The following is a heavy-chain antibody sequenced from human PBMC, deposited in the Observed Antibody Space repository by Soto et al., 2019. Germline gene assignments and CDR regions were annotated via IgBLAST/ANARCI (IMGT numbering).Heavy chain of an antibody. CDR3: TTDITNCYLVYDRIDD. CDR2: IKSKTDGGTT. Sequence: GGSLRLSCAASGFTFSNAWMNWVRQAPGKGLEWVGRIKSKTDGGTTDYAAPVKGRFTISRDDSKNTLYLQMNSLKTEDTAVYYYTTDITNCYLVYDRIDDWGQGTTVTVSS. CDR1: GFTFSNAW. V-gene: IGHV3-15*07. J-gene: IGHJ6*02. D-gene: IGHD2-2*01.